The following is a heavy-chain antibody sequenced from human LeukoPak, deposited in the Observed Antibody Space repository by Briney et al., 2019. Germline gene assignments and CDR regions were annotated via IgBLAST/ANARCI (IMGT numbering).Heavy chain of an antibody. CDR1: GGSIRSGDHY. CDR3: ARHGVSSIAAAGRYYYYYYYMDV. D-gene: IGHD6-13*01. J-gene: IGHJ6*03. V-gene: IGHV4-30-4*01. CDR2: IYFSGST. Sequence: SETLSLTCNVSGGSIRSGDHYWSWIRQPPGKGLEWIGYIYFSGSTYYNPSLKSRVTISVDTSKNQFSLKLSSVTAADTAVYYCARHGVSSIAAAGRYYYYYYYMDVWGKGTTVTVSS.